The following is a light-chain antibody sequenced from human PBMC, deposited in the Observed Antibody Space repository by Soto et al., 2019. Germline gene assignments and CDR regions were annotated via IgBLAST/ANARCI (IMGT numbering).Light chain of an antibody. J-gene: IGKJ4*01. CDR3: QQYGSSLLT. V-gene: IGKV3-20*01. CDR2: GAS. CDR1: QNVNSRY. Sequence: EIVLTQSPGTLSLSPGERATLSCRASQNVNSRYLAWYQQKPGQAPRLLIYGASSRATGIPDRFSGSGSGTDFTLTISRLEPEDFVVYYCQQYGSSLLTFGGGTKVEI.